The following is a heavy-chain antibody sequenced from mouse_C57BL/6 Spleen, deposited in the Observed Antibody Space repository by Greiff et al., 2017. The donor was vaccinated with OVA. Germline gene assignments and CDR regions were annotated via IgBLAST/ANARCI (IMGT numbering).Heavy chain of an antibody. J-gene: IGHJ4*01. V-gene: IGHV5-17*01. CDR2: ISSGSSTI. Sequence: DVHLVESGGGLVKPGGSLKLSCAASGFTFSDYGMHWVRQAPEKGLAWVAYISSGSSTIYYADTVKGRFTISRDNAKNTLFLQMTSLRSEDTAMYYCARMGGGPGYYAMDYWGQGTSVTVSS. CDR1: GFTFSDYG. D-gene: IGHD3-3*01. CDR3: ARMGGGPGYYAMDY.